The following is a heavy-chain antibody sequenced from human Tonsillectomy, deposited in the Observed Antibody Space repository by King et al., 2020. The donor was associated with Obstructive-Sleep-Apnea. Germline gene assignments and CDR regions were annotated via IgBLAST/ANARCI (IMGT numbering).Heavy chain of an antibody. CDR3: AKGEWSSRSIDY. J-gene: IGHJ4*02. CDR2: ISWNERYQ. CDR1: GFSFSNRD. V-gene: IGHV3-30*18. D-gene: IGHD6-13*01. Sequence: QLVQAGGGVVQPGTSLRLSCAASGFSFSNRDINWVRPAPGKGLEWVGLISWNERYQYYADSVKGRFTISRVNSKNTLYLEMNGLRAEDTAAYYCAKGEWSSRSIDYWGQGTLVTVSS.